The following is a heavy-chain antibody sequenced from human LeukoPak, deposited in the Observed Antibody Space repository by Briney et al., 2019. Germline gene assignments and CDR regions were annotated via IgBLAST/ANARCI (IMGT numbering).Heavy chain of an antibody. CDR3: AKESSGWYGTDY. D-gene: IGHD6-19*01. CDR1: GFTVSSNY. V-gene: IGHV3-66*01. Sequence: PGGSLRLSCAASGFTVSSNYMSWVRQAPGKGLEWVSVIYSGGSTYYADSVKGRFTISRDNSKNTLYLQMNSLRAEDTAVYYCAKESSGWYGTDYWGQGTLVTVSS. J-gene: IGHJ4*02. CDR2: IYSGGST.